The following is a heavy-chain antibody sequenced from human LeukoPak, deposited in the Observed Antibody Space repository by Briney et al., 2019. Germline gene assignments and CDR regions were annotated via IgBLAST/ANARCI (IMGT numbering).Heavy chain of an antibody. CDR3: VRDVYSGHDIGVFDY. V-gene: IGHV3-21*01. D-gene: IGHD5-12*01. J-gene: IGHJ4*02. Sequence: AGSLRLSCAASRFTFTTYSMTWVRQAPGRGLEWVSSVSSSGYVYYTDAVKGRFTTSRDNAKNSLYLQMDSLRAEDTALYYCVRDVYSGHDIGVFDYWGQGTLVTVSS. CDR2: VSSSGYV. CDR1: RFTFTTYS.